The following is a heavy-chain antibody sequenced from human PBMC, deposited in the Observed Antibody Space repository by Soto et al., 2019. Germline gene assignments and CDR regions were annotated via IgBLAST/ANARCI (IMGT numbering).Heavy chain of an antibody. J-gene: IGHJ4*02. CDR1: GFTFSPYT. CDR2: ISYDGSDN. Sequence: QVQLVESGGGVVQPGRSLRLSCAASGFTFSPYTMHWVRQTPGKGLEWVAVISYDGSDNYYADSVRGRFTISRDNSKNTLFLQMNSLRAEDTALYYCARGGGFCGADCYKGGIDYWGQGALVTVSS. D-gene: IGHD2-21*02. CDR3: ARGGGFCGADCYKGGIDY. V-gene: IGHV3-30-3*01.